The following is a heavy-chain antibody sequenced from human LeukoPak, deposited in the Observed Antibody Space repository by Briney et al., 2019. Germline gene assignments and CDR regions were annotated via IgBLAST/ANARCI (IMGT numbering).Heavy chain of an antibody. Sequence: GASVKVSCKASGYTFTSYDINWVRQAPAQGLEWMGWMNPNSGNTGNAQKFQGRVTMTRNTSISTAYMELSSLRSEDTAVYYCARGSGYDFWSGYYYYGMDVWGQGTTVTVSS. D-gene: IGHD3-3*01. CDR1: GYTFTSYD. CDR2: MNPNSGNT. J-gene: IGHJ6*02. V-gene: IGHV1-8*01. CDR3: ARGSGYDFWSGYYYYGMDV.